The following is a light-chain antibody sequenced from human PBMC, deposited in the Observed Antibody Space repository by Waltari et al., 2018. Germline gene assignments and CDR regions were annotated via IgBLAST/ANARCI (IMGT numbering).Light chain of an antibody. CDR1: QSIGSS. J-gene: IGKJ1*01. V-gene: IGKV3-15*01. Sequence: ETVVTQSPAPLSMSPGERATLSCRTSQSIGSSLAWYQQRPGQAPRLLSYRASTRATGIPDRFSGSGSETEFTLTISSLQSEDIAGYYCQQYNNWPPGTFGQGTKVEI. CDR3: QQYNNWPPGT. CDR2: RAS.